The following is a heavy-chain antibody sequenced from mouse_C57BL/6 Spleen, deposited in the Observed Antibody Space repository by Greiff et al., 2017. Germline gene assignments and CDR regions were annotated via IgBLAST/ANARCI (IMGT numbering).Heavy chain of an antibody. CDR1: GYTFTSYW. J-gene: IGHJ1*03. D-gene: IGHD1-1*01. CDR3: ARHYYGSSYWYFDV. CDR2: IHPNSGST. V-gene: IGHV1-64*01. Sequence: VQLQQPGAELVKPGASVKLSCKASGYTFTSYWMHWVKQRPGQGLEWIGMIHPNSGSTNYNEKFKSKATLTVDKSSGTAYMQLSSLTSEDSAVYYCARHYYGSSYWYFDVWGTGTTVTVSS.